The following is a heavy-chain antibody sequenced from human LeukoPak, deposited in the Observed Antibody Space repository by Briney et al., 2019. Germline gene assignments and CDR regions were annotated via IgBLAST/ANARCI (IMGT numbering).Heavy chain of an antibody. CDR1: GGSFSGYY. D-gene: IGHD5-12*01. V-gene: IGHV4-34*01. J-gene: IGHJ6*02. Sequence: MPSETLSLTCAVYGGSFSGYYWSWIRQPPGKGLEWIGEINHSGSTNYNPSLKSRVTISVDTSKNQFSLKLSSVTAADTAVYYCARVRRVATLQTRYYYYYGMDVWGQGTTVTVSS. CDR3: ARVRRVATLQTRYYYYYGMDV. CDR2: INHSGST.